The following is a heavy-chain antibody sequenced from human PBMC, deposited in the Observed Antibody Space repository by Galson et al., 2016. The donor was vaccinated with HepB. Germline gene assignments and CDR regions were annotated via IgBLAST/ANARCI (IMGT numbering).Heavy chain of an antibody. CDR2: MNPNSGNT. V-gene: IGHV1-8*01. D-gene: IGHD5-18*01. CDR1: GYSFTTYD. Sequence: SVKVSCKASGYSFTTYDINWVRQAPGQGLEWLGWMNPNSGNTGYAQKFRGRVTMTRNISISTAYMEVISLRSEDTAVYYCARRGGGWMADGYIGVGGGVYYYGMDVWGQGTTVTVSS. CDR3: ARRGGGWMADGYIGVGGGVYYYGMDV. J-gene: IGHJ6*02.